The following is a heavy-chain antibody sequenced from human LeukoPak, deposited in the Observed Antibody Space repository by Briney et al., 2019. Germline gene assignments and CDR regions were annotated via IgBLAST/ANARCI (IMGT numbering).Heavy chain of an antibody. V-gene: IGHV5-51*01. J-gene: IGHJ3*02. D-gene: IGHD4-23*01. Sequence: GESLEISCKGSGYSFSNYWIGWVRQMPGKGLEWMAIIYPGDSDTRYSPSFQGQVTISADKSISTAYLQWSSLKASDTAIYYCARRGGNDAFDIWGQGTMVTVSA. CDR3: ARRGGNDAFDI. CDR1: GYSFSNYW. CDR2: IYPGDSDT.